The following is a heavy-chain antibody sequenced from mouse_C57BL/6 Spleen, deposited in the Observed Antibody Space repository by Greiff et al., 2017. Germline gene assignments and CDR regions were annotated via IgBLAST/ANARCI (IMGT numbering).Heavy chain of an antibody. D-gene: IGHD1-1*01. CDR2: IDPENGDT. Sequence: VQLQQSGAELVRPGASVKLSCTASGFNIKDDYMHWVKQRPEQGLEWIGWIDPENGDTEYASKFQGKATLTADTSSNTAYLQLSSLTSEDTAVYYCAREYYGSSYWYFDVWGTGTTVTVSS. CDR3: AREYYGSSYWYFDV. V-gene: IGHV14-4*01. J-gene: IGHJ1*03. CDR1: GFNIKDDY.